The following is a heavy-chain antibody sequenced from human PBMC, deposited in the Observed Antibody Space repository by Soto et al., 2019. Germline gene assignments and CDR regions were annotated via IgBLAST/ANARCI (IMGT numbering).Heavy chain of an antibody. CDR1: GFTFNNYW. D-gene: IGHD3-16*01. Sequence: EVQLVESGGGLVQPGGSLRLSCAASGFTFNNYWMHWVRQAPGKGLMWVSRINPDGSRTTYADSVKGRFAISRDNAKNTLYPQMNSLRAEDTAVYYCARVKLGSYDWFDPWGQGTLVTVSS. J-gene: IGHJ5*02. CDR2: INPDGSRT. CDR3: ARVKLGSYDWFDP. V-gene: IGHV3-74*01.